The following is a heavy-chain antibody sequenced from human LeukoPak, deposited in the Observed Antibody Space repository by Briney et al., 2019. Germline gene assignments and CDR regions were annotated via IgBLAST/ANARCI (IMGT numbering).Heavy chain of an antibody. CDR1: GGSISSYY. CDR2: INHSGST. D-gene: IGHD3-16*01. Sequence: PSETLSLTCTASGGSISSYYWSWIRQPPGKGLEWIGEINHSGSTNYNPSLKSRVTISVDTSKNQFSLKLSSVTAADTAVYYCARLSLYPSGVVDYWGQGTLVTVSS. V-gene: IGHV4-34*01. CDR3: ARLSLYPSGVVDY. J-gene: IGHJ4*02.